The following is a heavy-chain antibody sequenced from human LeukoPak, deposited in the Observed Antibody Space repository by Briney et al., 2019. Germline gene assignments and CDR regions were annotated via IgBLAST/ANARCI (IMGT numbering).Heavy chain of an antibody. Sequence: ASVKVSCRASGDTFSRYAISWVRQAPGQGLEWMGGIIPVLSTANYAQKFQDRVTITADESTSTTYMELSSLKSEDTAVYYCATTGGDIYYYYMDVWGKGTTVTISS. CDR2: IIPVLSTA. CDR3: ATTGGDIYYYYMDV. CDR1: GDTFSRYA. D-gene: IGHD3-16*01. J-gene: IGHJ6*03. V-gene: IGHV1-69*13.